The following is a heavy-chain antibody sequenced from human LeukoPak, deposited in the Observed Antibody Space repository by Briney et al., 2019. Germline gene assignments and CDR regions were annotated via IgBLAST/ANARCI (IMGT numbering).Heavy chain of an antibody. V-gene: IGHV4-39*01. J-gene: IGHJ4*02. Sequence: PSETLSLTCTVSGGSISSSSYYWGWIRQPQGKGLEWIGSIYYSGSTYYNPSLKSRVTISVDTSKNQFSLKLSSVTAADTAVYYCARQPGVVPAAIPGFDYWGQGTLVTVSS. D-gene: IGHD2-2*02. CDR2: IYYSGST. CDR1: GGSISSSSYY. CDR3: ARQPGVVPAAIPGFDY.